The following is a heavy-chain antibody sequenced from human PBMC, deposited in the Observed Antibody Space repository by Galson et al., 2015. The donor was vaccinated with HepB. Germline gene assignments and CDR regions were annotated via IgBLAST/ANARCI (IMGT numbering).Heavy chain of an antibody. D-gene: IGHD3-10*01. CDR2: IRSKAYGGTT. CDR1: GFTFGDYA. Sequence: SLRLSCAASGFTFGDYAMSWVRQAPGKGLEWVGFIRSKAYGGTTEYAASVKGRFTISRDDSKSIAYLQMNSLKTEDTAVYYCTREAGLLWFGESVEKYFDYWGQGTLVTVSS. V-gene: IGHV3-49*04. J-gene: IGHJ4*02. CDR3: TREAGLLWFGESVEKYFDY.